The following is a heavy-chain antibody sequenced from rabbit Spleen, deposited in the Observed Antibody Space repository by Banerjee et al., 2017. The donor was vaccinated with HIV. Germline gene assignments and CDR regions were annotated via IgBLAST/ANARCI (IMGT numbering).Heavy chain of an antibody. CDR1: GVSFSGNSY. V-gene: IGHV1S40*01. CDR3: ARDLVAVIGWNFSL. Sequence: QSLEESGGDLVKPGASLTLTCIASGVSFSGNSYMCWVRQAPGKGLEWIACIDTGSSGNTYYANWVNGRFTISSHNAQNTLYLQLNSLTAADTATYFCARDLVAVIGWNFSLWGPGTLVTVS. D-gene: IGHD1-1*01. CDR2: IDTGSSGNT. J-gene: IGHJ4*01.